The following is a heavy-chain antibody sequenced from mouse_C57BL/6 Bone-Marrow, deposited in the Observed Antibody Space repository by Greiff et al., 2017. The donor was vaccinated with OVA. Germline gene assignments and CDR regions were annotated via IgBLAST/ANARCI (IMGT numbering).Heavy chain of an antibody. Sequence: QVQLQQPGAELVRPGTSVKLSCKASGYTFTSYWMHWVKQRPGQGLEWIGVIDPSDSYTNYNQKFKGKATLTVDTSSSTAYMQLSSLTSEDSAVYYCARGFITTGVDYWGQGTTLTVSS. CDR3: ARGFITTGVDY. D-gene: IGHD1-1*01. V-gene: IGHV1-59*01. J-gene: IGHJ2*01. CDR1: GYTFTSYW. CDR2: IDPSDSYT.